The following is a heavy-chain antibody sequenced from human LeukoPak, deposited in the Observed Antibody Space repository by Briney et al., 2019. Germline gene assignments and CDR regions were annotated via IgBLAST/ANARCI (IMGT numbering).Heavy chain of an antibody. Sequence: SETLSLTCTVSGGSISSYYWSCIRQPPGKGLEWIGYFHNSGTSTYNPSLKSRVTISADTSKNQFSLKLNSLTTADTAVYYCTRGAGWLIDYWGQGILVTVSS. J-gene: IGHJ4*02. D-gene: IGHD3-16*01. V-gene: IGHV4-59*01. CDR3: TRGAGWLIDY. CDR1: GGSISSYY. CDR2: FHNSGTS.